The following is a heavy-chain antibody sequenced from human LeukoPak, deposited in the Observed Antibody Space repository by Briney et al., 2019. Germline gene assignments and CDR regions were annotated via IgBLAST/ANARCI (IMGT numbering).Heavy chain of an antibody. D-gene: IGHD6-13*01. Sequence: GASVKVSCKASGYTFTNYFMHWVRQAPGQGRVWMGIINPSGGSTSYAQKFQGRVTMARDTSTSTVYMELSSLRSEDTAVYYCARGGSSSSPFFDYWGQGTLVTVSS. V-gene: IGHV1-46*01. CDR3: ARGGSSSSPFFDY. CDR2: INPSGGST. J-gene: IGHJ4*02. CDR1: GYTFTNYF.